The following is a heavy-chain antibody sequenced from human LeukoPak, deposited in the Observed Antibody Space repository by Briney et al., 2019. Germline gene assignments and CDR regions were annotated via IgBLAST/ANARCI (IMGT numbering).Heavy chain of an antibody. CDR3: ARFSLLLPNYFDY. D-gene: IGHD3-22*01. Sequence: SETLSLTCTVSGGSISSSSYYWGWIRQPPGKGLEWIGRIYYSGSTYYNPSLKSRVTISVDTSKNQFSLKLSSVTAADTAVYYCARFSLLLPNYFDYWGQGTLVTVSS. CDR1: GGSISSSSYY. J-gene: IGHJ4*02. CDR2: IYYSGST. V-gene: IGHV4-39*01.